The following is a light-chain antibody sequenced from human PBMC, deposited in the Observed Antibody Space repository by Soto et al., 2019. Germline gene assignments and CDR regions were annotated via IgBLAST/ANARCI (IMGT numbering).Light chain of an antibody. CDR2: GAS. V-gene: IGKV3-20*01. J-gene: IGKJ4*01. CDR3: QQYGS. CDR1: QSVSSSY. Sequence: EIVFTQSPGTQAFSPGERDTLSCRASQSVSSSYLAWYQQKPGQAPRLLIYGASSRATGIPDRFSGSGSGTDFTLTISRLEPEDFAVYYCQQYGSFGGGTKVDIK.